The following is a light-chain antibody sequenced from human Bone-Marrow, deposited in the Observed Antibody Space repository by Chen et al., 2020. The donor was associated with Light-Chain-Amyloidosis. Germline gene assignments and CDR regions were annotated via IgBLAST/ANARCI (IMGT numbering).Light chain of an antibody. Sequence: EIVLTQSPGTLSLSPGEGANLSCRASQSISSNYLTWYQQTFGQAPRPLIYGSSRRATSIPDRFTGSGSRTDFTLTINRLEPEDFAMYYCQQYSTSPLTFGGGTKVEIK. J-gene: IGKJ4*01. CDR3: QQYSTSPLT. V-gene: IGKV3-20*01. CDR2: GSS. CDR1: QSISSNY.